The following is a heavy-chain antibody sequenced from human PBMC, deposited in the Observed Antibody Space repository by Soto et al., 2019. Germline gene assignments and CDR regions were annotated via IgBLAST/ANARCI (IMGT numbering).Heavy chain of an antibody. CDR3: ASGSPSYGMDV. D-gene: IGHD3-10*01. CDR1: GGSIVYYY. Sequence: SETLSLTCTVSGGSIVYYYWSWIRQPPGKGLEWMGYIYYSGSTNYNPSLRSRLTISIDTSKKQFSLELTSVTAADTAVYYYASGSPSYGMDVWGQGTTVTVSS. V-gene: IGHV4-59*01. CDR2: IYYSGST. J-gene: IGHJ6*02.